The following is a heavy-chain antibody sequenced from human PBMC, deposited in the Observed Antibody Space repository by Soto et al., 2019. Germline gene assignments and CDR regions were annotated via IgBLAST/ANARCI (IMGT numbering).Heavy chain of an antibody. CDR3: ARDFDHGFYLDF. CDR2: ITDIIDTL. D-gene: IGHD3-9*01. J-gene: IGHJ4*01. CDR1: GFSFSNYK. Sequence: RRSVRLACVASGFSFSNYKMNWVRQAPGKGLEWVSYITDIIDTLHYADSVRGRCTISRDNAESSLYLQINSLRDEDTAVYVCARDFDHGFYLDFWGRGTLVLVSS. V-gene: IGHV3-48*02.